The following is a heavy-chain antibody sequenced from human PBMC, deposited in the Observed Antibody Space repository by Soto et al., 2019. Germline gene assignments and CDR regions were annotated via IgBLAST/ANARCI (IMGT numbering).Heavy chain of an antibody. CDR1: GFTFSNYA. Sequence: EVQLLESGGGLAQPGGSLRLSCVASGFTFSNYAMSWVRQAPGKGLEWVSTISGPGETTFYADSVNGRFTIYRDNSKTTLYLQVSSLRGEYTAVYYCAKDLMPRNGVQDPFEIWGQGTMVTFSS. D-gene: IGHD2-2*01. CDR2: ISGPGETT. CDR3: AKDLMPRNGVQDPFEI. V-gene: IGHV3-23*01. J-gene: IGHJ3*02.